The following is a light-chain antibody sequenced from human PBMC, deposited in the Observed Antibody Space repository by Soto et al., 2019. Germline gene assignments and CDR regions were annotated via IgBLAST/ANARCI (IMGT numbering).Light chain of an antibody. CDR2: DDD. J-gene: IGLJ1*01. CDR1: SSNIGGNS. CDR3: GSWDSSLSAYV. Sequence: QSVLTLAPSVSAAPGQRVTISCSGSSSNIGGNSVSSYQQLPGTAPKLLIYDDDKRPPGIPDRFSGSKSGTSATLGITGFQTGDEADYYCGSWDSSLSAYVFGTGTKVTVL. V-gene: IGLV1-51*01.